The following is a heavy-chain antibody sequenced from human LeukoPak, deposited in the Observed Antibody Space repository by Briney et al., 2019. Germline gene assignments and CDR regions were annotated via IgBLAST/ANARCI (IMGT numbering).Heavy chain of an antibody. CDR1: GVSITSYY. V-gene: IGHV4-39*01. Sequence: PSETLSLTCTVSGVSITSYYWGWIRQPPGKGLEWIGSIYYSGSTYYTPSLKSRVIISVDTSKNQFSLKLSSVTAADTAVYYCARQGVGTYDYGDEGYYMDVWGKGTTVTISS. CDR3: ARQGVGTYDYGDEGYYMDV. CDR2: IYYSGST. D-gene: IGHD4-17*01. J-gene: IGHJ6*03.